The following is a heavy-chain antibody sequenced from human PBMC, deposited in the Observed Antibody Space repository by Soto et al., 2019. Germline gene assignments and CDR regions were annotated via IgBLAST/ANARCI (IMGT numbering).Heavy chain of an antibody. CDR1: GGTFSSYA. D-gene: IGHD2-8*01. CDR2: IIPIFGTA. J-gene: IGHJ5*02. V-gene: IGHV1-69*13. CDR3: ARDNVLMVYAPRHNWFDP. Sequence: SVKVSCKASGGTFSSYAISWVRQAPGQGLEWMGGIIPIFGTANYAQKFQGRVTITADESTSTAYMELSSLRSEDTAVYYCARDNVLMVYAPRHNWFDPWGQGTLVTVSS.